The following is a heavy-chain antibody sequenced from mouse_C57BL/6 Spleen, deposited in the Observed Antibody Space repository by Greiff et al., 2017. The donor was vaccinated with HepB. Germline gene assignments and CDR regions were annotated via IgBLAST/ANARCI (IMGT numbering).Heavy chain of an antibody. V-gene: IGHV5-9-1*02. CDR2: ISSGGDYI. Sequence: EVKLVESGEGLVKPGGSLKLSCAASGFTFSSYAMSWVRQTPEKRLEWVAYISSGGDYIYYADTVKGRFTISRDNARNTLYMQMSSLKSEDTAMYYCTRVNYCNYFDYWGQGTTLTVSS. CDR1: GFTFSSYA. CDR3: TRVNYCNYFDY. D-gene: IGHD2-1*01. J-gene: IGHJ2*01.